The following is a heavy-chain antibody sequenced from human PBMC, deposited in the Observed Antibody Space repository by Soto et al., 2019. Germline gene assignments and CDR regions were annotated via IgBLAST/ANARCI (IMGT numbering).Heavy chain of an antibody. D-gene: IGHD6-6*01. Sequence: SETLSLTCTVSGGSISEFYGGWIRQPPGKGLEWIGYLYYSGSTNYNPSLKSGVTISVDTSKNQFSLNLRSMSPADTAVYYCARVGGLAARTFDYWGPGTLVTVSS. CDR1: GGSISEFY. J-gene: IGHJ4*02. V-gene: IGHV4-59*01. CDR2: LYYSGST. CDR3: ARVGGLAARTFDY.